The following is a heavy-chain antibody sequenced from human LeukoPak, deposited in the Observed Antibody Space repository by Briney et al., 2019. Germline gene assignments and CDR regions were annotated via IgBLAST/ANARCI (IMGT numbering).Heavy chain of an antibody. D-gene: IGHD2-21*02. CDR2: INWNGGST. Sequence: GGSLRLSCAASGFTFDDYGMSWVRQAPGKGLEWVSGINWNGGSTGYADSVRGRFTISRDSAKDSIYLQMNSLRVEDTAVYYCAKDIVGGGDDYWGQGTLVIVSS. V-gene: IGHV3-20*04. CDR1: GFTFDDYG. J-gene: IGHJ4*02. CDR3: AKDIVGGGDDY.